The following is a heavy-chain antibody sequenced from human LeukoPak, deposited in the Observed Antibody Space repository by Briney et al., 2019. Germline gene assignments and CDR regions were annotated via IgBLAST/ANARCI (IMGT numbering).Heavy chain of an antibody. J-gene: IGHJ4*02. CDR3: ARHSGNYYKELVY. CDR2: ISSSSSYI. V-gene: IGHV3-21*04. CDR1: GFTFSSYS. D-gene: IGHD1-26*01. Sequence: GGSLRLSCAASGFTFSSYSMNWVRQAPGKGLEWVPSISSSSSYIYYADSVKGRFTISRDNAKNSLYLQMNSLRVDDTAVYYCARHSGNYYKELVYWGQGTLVTVSS.